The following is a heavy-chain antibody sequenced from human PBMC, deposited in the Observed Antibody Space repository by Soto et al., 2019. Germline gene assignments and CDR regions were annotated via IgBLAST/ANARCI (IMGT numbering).Heavy chain of an antibody. J-gene: IGHJ6*03. D-gene: IGHD3-10*01. Sequence: QITLKESGPTLVKPTQTLTLTCTFSGFPLTTSGEAVGWIRQPPGKALEWLALIYWDDDKRSSPSLKSRLTITKDTSKNQVVLTMTNMDPVDTATYYCAHIPGSGQLLYSYYYYMDVWGKGTTVTVSS. CDR2: IYWDDDK. CDR3: AHIPGSGQLLYSYYYYMDV. V-gene: IGHV2-5*02. CDR1: GFPLTTSGEA.